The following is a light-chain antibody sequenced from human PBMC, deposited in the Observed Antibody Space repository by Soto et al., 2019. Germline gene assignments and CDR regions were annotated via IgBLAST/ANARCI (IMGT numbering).Light chain of an antibody. CDR2: GNS. CDR1: SSNIGAGYD. J-gene: IGLJ2*01. Sequence: QSVLTQPPSVSGAPGQRVTISCTGSSSNIGAGYDVHWYQQLPGTAPKLLIYGNSNRPSGVPDRFSGSKSGTSASLAITGLQDEDEADYYCQSYDSSLSGFVFGGGTKVTVL. CDR3: QSYDSSLSGFV. V-gene: IGLV1-40*01.